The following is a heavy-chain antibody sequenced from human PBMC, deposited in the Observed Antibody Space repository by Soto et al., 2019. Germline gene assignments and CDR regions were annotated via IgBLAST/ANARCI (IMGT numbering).Heavy chain of an antibody. V-gene: IGHV4-59*01. D-gene: IGHD3-16*01. Sequence: SETLSLTCTVSGGSISSYYWSWIRQPPGKGLEWIGYIYYSGSTNYNPSLKSRVTISVDTSKNQFSLKLSSVTAADTAVYYCARSLGTRLDLDYWGQGTLVTVSS. J-gene: IGHJ4*02. CDR3: ARSLGTRLDLDY. CDR2: IYYSGST. CDR1: GGSISSYY.